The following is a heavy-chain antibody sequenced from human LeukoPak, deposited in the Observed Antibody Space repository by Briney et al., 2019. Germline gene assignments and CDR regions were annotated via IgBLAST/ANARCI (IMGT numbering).Heavy chain of an antibody. CDR1: GGSFSGYY. V-gene: IGHV4-34*01. CDR3: ARHSSTRDSRGWYTDFDY. Sequence: NSSETLSLTCAVYGGSFSGYYWSWIRQPPGKGLEWIGEINHSGSTNYNTPLKSRATISVDTSKNQFSLKLSSVTAADTAVYYGARHSSTRDSRGWYTDFDYWGQGTQVTVSS. J-gene: IGHJ4*02. D-gene: IGHD6-19*01. CDR2: INHSGST.